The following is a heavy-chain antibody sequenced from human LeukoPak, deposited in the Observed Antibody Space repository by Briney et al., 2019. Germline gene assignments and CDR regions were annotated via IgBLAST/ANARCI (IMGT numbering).Heavy chain of an antibody. V-gene: IGHV4-34*01. CDR2: INHSGST. Sequence: KSSETLSLTCAVYGGSFSGYYWSWIRQPPGKGLEWIGEINHSGSTNYNPSLKSRDTISVDTSKNQFSLKLSSVTAADTAVYYCASGGGYAYYWGQGTLATVSS. CDR3: ASGGGYAYY. J-gene: IGHJ4*02. CDR1: GGSFSGYY. D-gene: IGHD3-16*01.